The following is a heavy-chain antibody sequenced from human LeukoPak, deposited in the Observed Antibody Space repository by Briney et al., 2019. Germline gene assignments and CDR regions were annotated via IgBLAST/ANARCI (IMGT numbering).Heavy chain of an antibody. CDR1: GGSFSGYY. V-gene: IGHV4-34*01. D-gene: IGHD3-3*01. CDR3: ARDLITIFGVVIFYYGMDV. Sequence: SETLSLTCAVYGGSFSGYYWSWIRQPPGKGLEWIGEINRSGSTNYNPSLKSRVTISVDTSKNQFSLKLSSVTAADTAVYYCARDLITIFGVVIFYYGMDVWGQGTTVTVSS. J-gene: IGHJ6*02. CDR2: INRSGST.